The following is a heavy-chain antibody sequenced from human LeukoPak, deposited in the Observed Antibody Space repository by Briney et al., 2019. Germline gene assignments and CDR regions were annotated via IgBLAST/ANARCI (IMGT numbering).Heavy chain of an antibody. D-gene: IGHD1-26*01. CDR1: GFTFSDTW. Sequence: PGGSLRLSCAASGFTFSDTWMHWVRQAPGEGLVWVSRIRSDGSDTMYAESVKGRFTISRDNAKNTLYLQMNSLRAEDTAVYYCARGGSYLSAFDIWGQGTMITVSS. CDR3: ARGGSYLSAFDI. CDR2: IRSDGSDT. V-gene: IGHV3-74*03. J-gene: IGHJ3*02.